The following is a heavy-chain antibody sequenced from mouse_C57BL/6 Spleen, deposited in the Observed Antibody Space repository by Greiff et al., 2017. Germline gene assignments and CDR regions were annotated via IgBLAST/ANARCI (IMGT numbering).Heavy chain of an antibody. CDR3: ARWDDGYYFDY. J-gene: IGHJ2*01. V-gene: IGHV1-7*01. D-gene: IGHD4-1*01. CDR1: GYTFTSYW. Sequence: VQLQQSGAELAKPGASVKLSCKASGYTFTSYWMHWVKQRPGQGLEWIGYINPSSGYTKYNQKFKDKATLTADKSSSTAYMQLSSLTYGDAAVYYCARWDDGYYFDYWGQGTTLTVSS. CDR2: INPSSGYT.